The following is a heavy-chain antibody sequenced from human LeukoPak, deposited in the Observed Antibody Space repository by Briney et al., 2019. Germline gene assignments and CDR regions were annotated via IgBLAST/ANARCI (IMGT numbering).Heavy chain of an antibody. D-gene: IGHD2-2*01. CDR3: VPSAMPELDY. CDR1: GFTFSSYA. CDR2: ISYDGSNK. V-gene: IGHV3-30-3*01. Sequence: GESLRLSCAASGFTFSSYAMHWVRQAPGKGLEWVAVISYDGSNKYYADSVKGRFTISRDNSKNTLYLQMNSLRAEDTAVYYCVPSAMPELDYWGQGTLVTVSS. J-gene: IGHJ4*02.